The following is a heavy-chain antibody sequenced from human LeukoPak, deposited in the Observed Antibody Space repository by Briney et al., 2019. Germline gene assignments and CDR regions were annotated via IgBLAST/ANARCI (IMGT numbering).Heavy chain of an antibody. CDR2: VYYSGST. Sequence: SETLSVTCTVSGGSVSSGSYYWSWIRQPPGKGLEWIGYVYYSGSTNYNPSLKSRVTISVDTSKNQFSLKLSSVTAADTAVYYCARDREYTSGWYNHHFDNWGQGTLVTVSS. CDR1: GGSVSSGSYY. J-gene: IGHJ4*02. V-gene: IGHV4-61*01. D-gene: IGHD6-19*01. CDR3: ARDREYTSGWYNHHFDN.